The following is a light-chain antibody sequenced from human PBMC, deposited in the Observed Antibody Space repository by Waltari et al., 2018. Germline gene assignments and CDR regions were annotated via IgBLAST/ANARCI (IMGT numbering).Light chain of an antibody. CDR1: QDINSY. CDR3: QQYDNVPLT. V-gene: IGKV1-33*01. CDR2: DAS. J-gene: IGKJ4*01. Sequence: DIQMTQSPSSLSASLGDRVTITCQASQDINSYLNWYQHNTGKAPKLLIYDASNLETGVPSRFSGRGSATDFTFTISSLQPEDIATYYCQQYDNVPLTFGGGTKVDIK.